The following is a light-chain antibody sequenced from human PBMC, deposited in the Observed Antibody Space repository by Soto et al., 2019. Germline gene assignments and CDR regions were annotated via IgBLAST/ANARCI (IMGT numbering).Light chain of an antibody. V-gene: IGLV2-14*03. CDR2: DVT. Sequence: QSALTQPASVSGSPGQSITISCTGTSSDVGAYNHVSWYQQHPGKAPKLMIYDVTNRPSGVSNRFSGSKSGNTASLTISGLQAEDEADYYRSSYTSSSTEIFGGGTKLTVL. CDR1: SSDVGAYNH. J-gene: IGLJ2*01. CDR3: SSYTSSSTEI.